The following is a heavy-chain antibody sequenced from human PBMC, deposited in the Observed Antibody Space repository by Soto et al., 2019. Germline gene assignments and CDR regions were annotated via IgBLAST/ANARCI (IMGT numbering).Heavy chain of an antibody. Sequence: SQTLSLTCTISADSVSSNSAAWNWIRQSPSRGLEWLGRTYYRSKWYNDYAVSVKSRITINPDTSKNQFSLQLNSVPPEDTAVYYCARDLKGRSWYYYYGMDVWGQGTTVTVSS. V-gene: IGHV6-1*01. J-gene: IGHJ6*02. CDR1: ADSVSSNSAA. D-gene: IGHD6-13*01. CDR2: TYYRSKWYN. CDR3: ARDLKGRSWYYYYGMDV.